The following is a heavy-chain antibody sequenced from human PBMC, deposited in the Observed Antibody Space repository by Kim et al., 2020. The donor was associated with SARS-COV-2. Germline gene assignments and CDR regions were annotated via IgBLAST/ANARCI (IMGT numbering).Heavy chain of an antibody. D-gene: IGHD6-19*01. CDR3: ARDISSGWYIDY. Sequence: DAQQFQGRITMTRDTSVSTAYMELGRLRSDDMAVYYCARDISSGWYIDYWGQGTLVTVSS. V-gene: IGHV1-2*02. J-gene: IGHJ4*02.